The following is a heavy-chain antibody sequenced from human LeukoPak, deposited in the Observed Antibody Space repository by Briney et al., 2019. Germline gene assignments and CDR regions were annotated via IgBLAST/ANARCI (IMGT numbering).Heavy chain of an antibody. V-gene: IGHV3-30-3*01. D-gene: IGHD2-15*01. CDR2: ISYDGSNK. CDR1: GFTFSSYA. J-gene: IGHJ4*02. Sequence: GRSLRLSCAASGFTFSSYAMHWVRQAPGKGLEWVAVISYDGSNKHYADSVKGRFTISRDNSKNTLYLQMNSLRAEDTAVYYCARASRAASFDYWGQGTLVTVSS. CDR3: ARASRAASFDY.